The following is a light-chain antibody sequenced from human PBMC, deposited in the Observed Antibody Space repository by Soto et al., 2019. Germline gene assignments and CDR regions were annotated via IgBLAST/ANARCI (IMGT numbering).Light chain of an antibody. Sequence: QSVLTQPSLVSGSPGQLITISCTGTSTDIAADNYVAWYQQHPDKAPKLLICEVSNRPAGVSHRMSGSKCGDTASLTISGHHAEDEAVYYGRSYSGTSDDVFGTGTKVTVL. CDR3: RSYSGTSDDV. CDR2: EVS. V-gene: IGLV2-14*01. J-gene: IGLJ1*01. CDR1: STDIAADNY.